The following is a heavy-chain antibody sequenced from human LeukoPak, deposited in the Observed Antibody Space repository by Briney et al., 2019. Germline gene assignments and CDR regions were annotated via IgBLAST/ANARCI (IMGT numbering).Heavy chain of an antibody. D-gene: IGHD2-15*01. CDR3: ARSVAASRDY. CDR1: GFTFDDYA. CDR2: INWNGGST. J-gene: IGHJ4*02. Sequence: PGGSLRLSCAASGFTFDDYAMSWVRQAPGEGLEWVSGINWNGGSTGYADSVKGRFTISRDNAKNSLYLQMNSLRAEDAALYYCARSVAASRDYGGQGTRVTVSS. V-gene: IGHV3-20*04.